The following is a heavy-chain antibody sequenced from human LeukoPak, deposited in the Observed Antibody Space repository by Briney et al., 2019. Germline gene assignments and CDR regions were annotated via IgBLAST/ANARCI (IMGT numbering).Heavy chain of an antibody. CDR3: PRVLVEPAAFDP. CDR2: INHSEST. CDR1: GGSFSGYY. J-gene: IGHJ5*02. D-gene: IGHD2-2*01. V-gene: IGHV4-34*01. Sequence: SETLSLTCAVYGGSFSGYYWSWIRQPPAKGLEWIGEINHSESTNCNPSLKHLITISVDTSKTQYSLKLSSVTTADTAVYYCPRVLVEPAAFDPWGQGTLVTVSS.